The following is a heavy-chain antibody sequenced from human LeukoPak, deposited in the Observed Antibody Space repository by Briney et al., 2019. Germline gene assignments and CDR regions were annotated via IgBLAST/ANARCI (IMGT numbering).Heavy chain of an antibody. Sequence: SETLSLTCTVSGGSISSSSYYWGWIRQPPGKGLEWIGSIYYSGSTYYNPSLKSRVTISVDTSKNQFSLKLSSVTAADTAVYYCARVPGGDYVWGSYRGSSQIDYWGQGTLVTVSS. J-gene: IGHJ4*02. D-gene: IGHD3-16*02. CDR1: GGSISSSSYY. CDR3: ARVPGGDYVWGSYRGSSQIDY. V-gene: IGHV4-39*07. CDR2: IYYSGST.